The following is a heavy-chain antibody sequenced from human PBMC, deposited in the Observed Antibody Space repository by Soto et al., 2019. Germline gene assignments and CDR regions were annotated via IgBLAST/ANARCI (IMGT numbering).Heavy chain of an antibody. CDR3: ARGVHSGYDLEWFDP. D-gene: IGHD5-12*01. J-gene: IGHJ5*02. CDR1: GFTFSRYA. Sequence: GGSLRLSCAASGFTFSRYAMHWVCQAPGKGLEWVAVITYDGSNKYYADSVKGRFTIPKDKSKNTLYLQLSSLRSEDTAVYYCARGVHSGYDLEWFDPWGQGTLVTVSS. CDR2: ITYDGSNK. V-gene: IGHV3-30*15.